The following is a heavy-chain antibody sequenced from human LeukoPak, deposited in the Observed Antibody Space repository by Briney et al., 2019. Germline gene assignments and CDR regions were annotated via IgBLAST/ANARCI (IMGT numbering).Heavy chain of an antibody. CDR2: IKQDGSER. CDR3: ARGITMAN. CDR1: GFTFSNYW. V-gene: IGHV3-7*04. Sequence: GGSLRLSCAASGFTFSNYWMTWVRQAPGKGLEWVANIKQDGSERDYVDSVKGLFTISRDDAKNSLYLQMNSLRAEDTAVYYCARGITMANWGQGTLVTVSS. J-gene: IGHJ4*02. D-gene: IGHD3-10*01.